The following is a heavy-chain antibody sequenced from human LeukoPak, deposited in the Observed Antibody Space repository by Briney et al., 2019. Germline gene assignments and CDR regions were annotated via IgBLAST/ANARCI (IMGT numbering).Heavy chain of an antibody. CDR2: ISSSGSTI. D-gene: IGHD6-13*01. CDR1: GFTFSDYY. J-gene: IGHJ3*02. V-gene: IGHV3-11*01. Sequence: GGSLTLSCAASGFTFSDYYMSWIRQAPGKGLEWVSYISSSGSTIYYADSVTGQFTISRDNAKNSLYLQMNSLRAEDTAVYYCARDRSSSSWYRGAFDIWGQGTMVTVSS. CDR3: ARDRSSSSWYRGAFDI.